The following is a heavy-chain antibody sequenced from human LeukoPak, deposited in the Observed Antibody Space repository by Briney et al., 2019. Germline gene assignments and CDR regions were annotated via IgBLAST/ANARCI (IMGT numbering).Heavy chain of an antibody. CDR3: ARWTTVTRAFDY. V-gene: IGHV4-38-2*02. CDR1: NYSIRGGFF. Sequence: SETLSLTCTVFNYSIRGGFFWGWIRQPPGKGLEWIGYISHSGSTYYNPSLKSRLTISVDTSKNQFSLNLSSVTAADTAVYYCARWTTVTRAFDYWGQGTLVTVSS. J-gene: IGHJ4*02. CDR2: ISHSGST. D-gene: IGHD4-17*01.